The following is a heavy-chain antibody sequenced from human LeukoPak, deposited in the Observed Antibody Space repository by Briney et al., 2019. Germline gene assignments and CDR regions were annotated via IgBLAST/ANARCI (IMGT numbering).Heavy chain of an antibody. CDR2: ISGSGGT. J-gene: IGHJ4*02. CDR3: AKDYSAYNYLADFDY. CDR1: GFTFNSYD. V-gene: IGHV3-23*01. D-gene: IGHD5-24*01. Sequence: GGSLRLSCAASGFTFNSYDMSWVRQAPGKGLEWVSAISGSGGTYYAESVKGRFTVSRDNSNNTLYLQMDGMRAEDTAVYYCAKDYSAYNYLADFDYWGQGTLVTVSS.